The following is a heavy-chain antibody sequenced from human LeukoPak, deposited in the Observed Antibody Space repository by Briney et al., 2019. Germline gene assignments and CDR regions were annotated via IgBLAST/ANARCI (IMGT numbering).Heavy chain of an antibody. D-gene: IGHD5-24*01. V-gene: IGHV4-39*01. CDR2: IYYSGST. J-gene: IGHJ4*02. CDR1: GGSISSSTYY. CDR3: ARRLGATMIDY. Sequence: SETPSLTCTVSGGSISSSTYYCGWIRQPPGQRLQWIGSIYYSGSTYYNPSIKSRVSISVDRSKNQFSLKVSFVTAADTAVYYCARRLGATMIDYWGQGTLVTVCS.